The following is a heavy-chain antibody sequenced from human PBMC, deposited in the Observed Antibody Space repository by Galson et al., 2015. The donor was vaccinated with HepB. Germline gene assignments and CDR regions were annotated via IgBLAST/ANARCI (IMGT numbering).Heavy chain of an antibody. D-gene: IGHD2-2*01. CDR2: IWYDGSNK. CDR3: ARGAEYCSSTSCSLLLWFRDQWGFDY. J-gene: IGHJ4*02. Sequence: SLRLSCAASGFTFSSYGMHWVRQAPGKGLEWVAVIWYDGSNKYYADSVKGRFTISRDNSKNTLYLQMNSLRAEDTAVYYCARGAEYCSSTSCSLLLWFRDQWGFDYWGQGTLVTVSS. CDR1: GFTFSSYG. V-gene: IGHV3-33*01.